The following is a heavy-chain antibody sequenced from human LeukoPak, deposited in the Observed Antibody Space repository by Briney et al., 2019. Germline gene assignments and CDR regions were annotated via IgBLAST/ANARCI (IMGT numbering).Heavy chain of an antibody. J-gene: IGHJ3*02. V-gene: IGHV3-15*01. CDR2: IKSKTDGGTT. CDR3: ARDSEVGGPTGDAFDI. CDR1: GFTFSNAW. Sequence: GSLRLSCAASGFTFSNAWMSWVRQAPGKGLEWVGRIKSKTDGGTTDYAAPVKGRFTISRDDSKNTLYLQMNSLRAEDTAVYYCARDSEVGGPTGDAFDIWGQGTMVTVSS. D-gene: IGHD1-26*01.